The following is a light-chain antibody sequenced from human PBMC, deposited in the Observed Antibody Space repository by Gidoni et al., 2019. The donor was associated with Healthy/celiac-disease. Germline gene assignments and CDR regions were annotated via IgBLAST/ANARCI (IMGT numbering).Light chain of an antibody. J-gene: IGLJ1*01. CDR1: SSDVGGYNY. CDR2: DVS. V-gene: IGLV2-14*03. Sequence: SALTQPASVSGSPGLSITISCTGTSSDVGGYNYVSWYQQHPGKAPKLMIYDVSNRPSGVSNRFSGSKSGNTASLTISGLQAEDEADYYCSSYTSSSTLGVFGTGTKVTVL. CDR3: SSYTSSSTLGV.